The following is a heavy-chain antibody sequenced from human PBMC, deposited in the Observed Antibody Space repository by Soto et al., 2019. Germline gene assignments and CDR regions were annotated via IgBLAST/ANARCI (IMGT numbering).Heavy chain of an antibody. CDR2: IYYSGST. Sequence: SETLSLTCTVSGGSISSYYWSWIRQPPGKGLEWIGCIYYSGSTYYNPSLKSRVTISVDTSKNQFSLKLSSVTAADTAVYYCASTDYYGSGSYHWGQGTLVTVSS. CDR1: GGSISSYY. D-gene: IGHD3-10*01. V-gene: IGHV4-59*08. CDR3: ASTDYYGSGSYH. J-gene: IGHJ4*02.